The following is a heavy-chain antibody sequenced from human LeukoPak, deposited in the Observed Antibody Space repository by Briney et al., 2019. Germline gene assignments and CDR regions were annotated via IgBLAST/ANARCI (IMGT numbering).Heavy chain of an antibody. Sequence: SETLSLTCTVSGGSISSSSYYWGWIRQPPGKGLEWIGSVYYSGSTYYNPSLKSRVTISVGTSKNQFSLKLSSVTAADTAVYYCARRSLTYYYGSGPLDYWGQGTLVTVSS. CDR1: GGSISSSSYY. CDR3: ARRSLTYYYGSGPLDY. CDR2: VYYSGST. V-gene: IGHV4-39*01. D-gene: IGHD3-10*01. J-gene: IGHJ4*02.